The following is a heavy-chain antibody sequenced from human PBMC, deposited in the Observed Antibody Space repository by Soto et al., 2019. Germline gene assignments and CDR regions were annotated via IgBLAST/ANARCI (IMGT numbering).Heavy chain of an antibody. V-gene: IGHV3-30*03. J-gene: IGHJ3*02. CDR3: ATFNISSTSWMGAFDI. CDR1: GFTFSSYG. Sequence: QVQLVESGGGVVQPGRSLRLSCAASGFTFSSYGIHWVRQAPGKGLEWVAVISYAGSNKDYEDSVKGRFTLSRDNSKNALYLQMISLRAGDAAVYDCATFNISSTSWMGAFDIWGQWTMVTVSS. CDR2: ISYAGSNK. D-gene: IGHD2-2*01.